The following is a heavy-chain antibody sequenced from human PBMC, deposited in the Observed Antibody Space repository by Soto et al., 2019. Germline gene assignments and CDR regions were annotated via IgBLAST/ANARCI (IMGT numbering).Heavy chain of an antibody. V-gene: IGHV4-30-2*01. CDR1: SVSIKGPGYS. CDR3: ARDRGIANWLDY. CDR2: IYHSGTT. D-gene: IGHD6-13*01. Sequence: PSATLSVSCAVSSVSIKGPGYSCSWLLQPPGEGLEWIGYIYHSGTTYYNPSLKSRVTISLDRSKSQFSLNLSSVTAADTAVYYCARDRGIANWLDYWGQGTMVTVSS. J-gene: IGHJ5*01.